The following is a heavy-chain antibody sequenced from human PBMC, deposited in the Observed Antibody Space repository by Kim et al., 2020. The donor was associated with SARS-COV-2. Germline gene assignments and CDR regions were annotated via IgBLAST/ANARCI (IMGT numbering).Heavy chain of an antibody. CDR3: ARASRGYSTNFDY. Sequence: GGSLRLSCAASGFTFSSYWMHWVRQAPGKGLAWVSRINGDGNSTNYADSVKGRFTIPRDNAKNTLYLQMNSLTVDDTAVYYCARASRGYSTNFDYWGQET. V-gene: IGHV3-74*01. D-gene: IGHD5-18*01. CDR2: INGDGNST. J-gene: IGHJ4*02. CDR1: GFTFSSYW.